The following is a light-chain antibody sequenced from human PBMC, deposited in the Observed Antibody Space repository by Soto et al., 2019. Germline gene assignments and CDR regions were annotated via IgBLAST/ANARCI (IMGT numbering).Light chain of an antibody. Sequence: EIVLTQSPGTLSLSPGERATLSCRASQSVSSSYLAWYQQKPGQAPRLLIYGASSRATGIPDRFSGSGSGTDFMLTISRLEPEDFAVYYCQQYGSSPRTFGQGTKLEIK. CDR2: GAS. V-gene: IGKV3-20*01. CDR3: QQYGSSPRT. J-gene: IGKJ2*01. CDR1: QSVSSSY.